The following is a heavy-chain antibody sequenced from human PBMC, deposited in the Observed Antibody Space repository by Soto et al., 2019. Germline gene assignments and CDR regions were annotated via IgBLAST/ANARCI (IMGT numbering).Heavy chain of an antibody. V-gene: IGHV3-30*18. J-gene: IGHJ6*02. Sequence: QVQLVESGGGVVQPGRSLRLSCAASGFTFSRYGLHWVRQAPGKGLEWVAVISYDGSNKYYADSVKGRFTISRDNSKNTLYLQMNSLIAEDTAVYYCAKRDCSSPTCRYYYSYYAMDGWGQGTTVTVSS. D-gene: IGHD2-2*01. CDR1: GFTFSRYG. CDR2: ISYDGSNK. CDR3: AKRDCSSPTCRYYYSYYAMDG.